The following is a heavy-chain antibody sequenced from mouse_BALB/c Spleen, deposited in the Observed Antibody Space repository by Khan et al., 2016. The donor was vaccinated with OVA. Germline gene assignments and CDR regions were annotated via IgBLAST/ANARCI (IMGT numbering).Heavy chain of an antibody. Sequence: EVELVESGGGLVKPGGSLKLSCAASGFTFSNYGVSWVHQTPEKRLEWVASISSGDTTYYPDSVKGRFTISRDNARNILYLQMSSLRSEDTAMYYWARDYWFAYWGQGTLVTVSA. CDR1: GFTFSNYG. J-gene: IGHJ3*01. CDR2: ISSGDTT. V-gene: IGHV5-6-5*01. CDR3: ARDYWFAY.